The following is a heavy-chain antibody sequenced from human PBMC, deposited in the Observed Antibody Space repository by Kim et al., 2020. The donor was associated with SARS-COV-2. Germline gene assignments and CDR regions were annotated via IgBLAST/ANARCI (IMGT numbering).Heavy chain of an antibody. CDR2: GTTI. D-gene: IGHD1-26*01. J-gene: IGHJ4*02. CDR3: ARERGGYDY. V-gene: IGHV3-48*03. Sequence: GTTIFYADSVRGRFTITRDNAENSLFPQKSSLSAEVTAVYYCARERGGYDYWGKGTLVTVSS.